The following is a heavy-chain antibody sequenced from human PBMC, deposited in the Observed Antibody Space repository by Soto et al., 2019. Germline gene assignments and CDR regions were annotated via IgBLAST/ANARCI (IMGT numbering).Heavy chain of an antibody. V-gene: IGHV6-1*01. Sequence: SQTLSLTCAISGDSVSSNSAAWNWIRQSPSRGFEWLGRTYYRSKWYNDYAVSVKSRITINPDTSKNQFSLQLNSVTPEDTAVYYCARDPYYDFWSGYSDAFDIWGQGTMVTVSS. J-gene: IGHJ3*02. CDR2: TYYRSKWYN. CDR1: GDSVSSNSAA. CDR3: ARDPYYDFWSGYSDAFDI. D-gene: IGHD3-3*01.